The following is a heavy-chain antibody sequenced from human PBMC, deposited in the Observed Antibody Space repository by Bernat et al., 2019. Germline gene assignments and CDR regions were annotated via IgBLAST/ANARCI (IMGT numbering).Heavy chain of an antibody. CDR1: GFTFSSRW. D-gene: IGHD5-18*01. V-gene: IGHV3-74*01. CDR3: ATGGTASFDY. J-gene: IGHJ4*02. Sequence: EVQLVESGGGLVQPGGSLRLSCAASGFTFSSRWMHWVRQAPGKGLVWVSRINNEGGSTTYADSGKGRLIISRDNAKDTLYLQMNSLRAEDTAVYYCATGGTASFDYWGQGTLVTVSS. CDR2: INNEGGST.